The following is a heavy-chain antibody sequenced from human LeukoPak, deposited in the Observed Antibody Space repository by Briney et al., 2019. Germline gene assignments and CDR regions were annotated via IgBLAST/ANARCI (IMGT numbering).Heavy chain of an antibody. CDR2: ISGSGGST. CDR1: GFTFSSYA. V-gene: IGHV3-23*01. J-gene: IGHJ6*02. CDR3: VVTSFSDGMDV. Sequence: GGSLRLSCAASGFTFSSYAMSWVRQAPGRGLEWVSAISGSGGSTYYADSVKGRFTISRDNSKNTLYLQMNSLRAEDTAVYYCVVTSFSDGMDVWGQGTTVTVSS. D-gene: IGHD2-21*02.